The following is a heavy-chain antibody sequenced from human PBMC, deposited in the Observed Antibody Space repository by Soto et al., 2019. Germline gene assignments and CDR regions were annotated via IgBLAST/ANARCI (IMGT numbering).Heavy chain of an antibody. CDR2: IRSNAYGGTT. CDR3: TTTPNVPIDY. CDR1: GFTFGDYA. Sequence: GGSLRLSCTASGFTFGDYAPSWVRQAPGKGLEWVAFIRSNAYGGTTEYAASVRGRFTFSRDDSKGIAYLQMNSLKTEDTAVYYCTTTPNVPIDYWGQGTLVTVPS. V-gene: IGHV3-49*04. J-gene: IGHJ4*02. D-gene: IGHD6-6*01.